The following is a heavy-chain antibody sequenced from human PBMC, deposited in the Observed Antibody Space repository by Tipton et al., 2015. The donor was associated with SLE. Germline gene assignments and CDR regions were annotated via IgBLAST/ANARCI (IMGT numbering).Heavy chain of an antibody. CDR3: ARLVGGYAR. V-gene: IGHV4-39*01. CDR1: GGSISSGSYY. J-gene: IGHJ4*02. D-gene: IGHD5-12*01. Sequence: LRLSCTVSGGSISSGSYYWGWIRQPPGKGLEWIGTIYYNGGTHSNPSLKSRVSISVDTSKNQLSLKLISVTAADTAVYFCARLVGGYARWGQGTLVTVSS. CDR2: IYYNGGT.